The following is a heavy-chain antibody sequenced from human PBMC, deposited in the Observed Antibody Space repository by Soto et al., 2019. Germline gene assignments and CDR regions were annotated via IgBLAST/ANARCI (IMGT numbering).Heavy chain of an antibody. Sequence: QVQLVQSGAEVKKPGASVKVSCKASGYTFTSYDINWVRQATGQGLEWMGWMTPNSGNTGYAQKFQGRVTMTRNTSISTAYMELSSLRSEETAVYYCARVSDLYRVYYYYYGMDVWGQGTTVTVSS. V-gene: IGHV1-8*01. CDR2: MTPNSGNT. CDR3: ARVSDLYRVYYYYYGMDV. CDR1: GYTFTSYD. D-gene: IGHD1-26*01. J-gene: IGHJ6*02.